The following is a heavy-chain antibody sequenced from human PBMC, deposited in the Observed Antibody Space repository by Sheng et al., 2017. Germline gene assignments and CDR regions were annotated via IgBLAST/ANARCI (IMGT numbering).Heavy chain of an antibody. CDR3: ARVDYNYGYLLDY. V-gene: IGHV1-8*03. CDR1: GYTFTSYD. J-gene: IGHJ4*02. CDR2: MNPNSGKT. Sequence: QVQLVQSGAEVKKPGASVKVSCKASGYTFTSYDFNWVRQATGQGLEWVGGMNPNSGKTGYAQKFQGRVNITRNTSISTAYMELSSLRSEDTAMYYCARVDYNYGYLLDYWGQGTLVTVSS. D-gene: IGHD5-18*01.